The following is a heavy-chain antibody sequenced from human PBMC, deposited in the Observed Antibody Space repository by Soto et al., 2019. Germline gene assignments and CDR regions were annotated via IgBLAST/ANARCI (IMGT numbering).Heavy chain of an antibody. J-gene: IGHJ3*02. Sequence: GASVKVSCKACGGTFSSYAISWLRQAPGQGLEWMGGIIPIFGTANYAQKFQGRVTITADESTSTAYMELSSLRSEDTAVYYCARKPMIGSGYYGQGHAFDIWGQGTMVTVSS. V-gene: IGHV1-69*13. D-gene: IGHD3-22*01. CDR1: GGTFSSYA. CDR3: ARKPMIGSGYYGQGHAFDI. CDR2: IIPIFGTA.